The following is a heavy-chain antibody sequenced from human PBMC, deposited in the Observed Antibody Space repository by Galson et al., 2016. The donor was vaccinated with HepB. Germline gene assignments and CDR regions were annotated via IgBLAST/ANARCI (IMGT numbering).Heavy chain of an antibody. D-gene: IGHD3-22*01. J-gene: IGHJ6*02. CDR3: GRGPYDSSGYGSTTTYYYYGLDV. CDR2: ISSSSNYI. CDR1: GFTFNSYN. V-gene: IGHV3-21*01. Sequence: SLRLSCAASGFTFNSYNMNWVRQAPGKGLEWVSSISSSSNYIHYADSVKGRFAISRDNSQNSLYLQLNSLRAEDTALYYWGRGPYDSSGYGSTTTYYYYGLDVWGQGTTVTVSS.